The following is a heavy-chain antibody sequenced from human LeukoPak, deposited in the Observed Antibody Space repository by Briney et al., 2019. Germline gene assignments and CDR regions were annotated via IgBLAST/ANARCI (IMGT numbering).Heavy chain of an antibody. J-gene: IGHJ4*02. V-gene: IGHV3-53*01. D-gene: IGHD2-8*01. CDR2: ISNGGDP. CDR1: GFVVTANY. CDR3: ARDLGYCTNGACHTRFDY. Sequence: GGSLRLSCAASGFVVTANYLAWARQAPGKGLEWVSTISNGGDPFYGDSVKGRSTISRDESTNTFSLQLDSLRAEDTAVYYCARDLGYCTNGACHTRFDYWGQGTLVTVSS.